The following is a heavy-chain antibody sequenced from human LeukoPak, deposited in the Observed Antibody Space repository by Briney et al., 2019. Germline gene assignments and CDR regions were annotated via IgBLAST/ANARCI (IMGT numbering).Heavy chain of an antibody. V-gene: IGHV4-34*09. CDR2: IDYGATT. J-gene: IGHJ5*02. Sequence: SETLSLTCDVHGGSLSGYYWSWIRQPPGKGLEWIGYIDYGATTSYNPSLKSRVNISVDTSKNQFSLTVSSVTAADTAVYYCARTASNWFDPWGHGSLVTVSS. CDR3: ARTASNWFDP. CDR1: GGSLSGYY.